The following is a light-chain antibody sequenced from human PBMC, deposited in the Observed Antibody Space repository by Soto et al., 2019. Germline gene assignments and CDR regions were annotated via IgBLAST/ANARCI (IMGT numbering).Light chain of an antibody. Sequence: QSVLTQPASVSGSPGQSITISCTGTSGDIGTYYLVSWYQQHPGRAPKLIIFEGNKRPSGVSNRFSASKSGNTASLAISGLQAEDGADYHCCSYAGRSTVICGGGTKLTVL. CDR2: EGN. J-gene: IGLJ2*01. V-gene: IGLV2-23*01. CDR1: SGDIGTYYL. CDR3: CSYAGRSTVI.